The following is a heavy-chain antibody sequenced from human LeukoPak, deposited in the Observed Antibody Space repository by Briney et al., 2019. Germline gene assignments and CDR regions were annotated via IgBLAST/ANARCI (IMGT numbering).Heavy chain of an antibody. CDR2: IYYSGST. Sequence: SETLSLACIVSGGSVSSGDYYWSWIRQPPGKGLEWIGYIYYSGSTNYNPSLKSRVTISVDTSKNQFSLKLSSVTAADTAVYYCAREGPGKTCMDVWGQGTTVTVSS. J-gene: IGHJ6*02. CDR1: GGSVSSGDYY. D-gene: IGHD1-1*01. V-gene: IGHV4-61*08. CDR3: AREGPGKTCMDV.